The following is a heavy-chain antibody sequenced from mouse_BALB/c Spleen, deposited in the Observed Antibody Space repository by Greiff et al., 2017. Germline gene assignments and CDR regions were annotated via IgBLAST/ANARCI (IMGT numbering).Heavy chain of an antibody. D-gene: IGHD1-1*01. CDR1: GFSLTSYG. CDR3: ARGHYCGWYCDV. CDR2: IWAGGST. Sequence: VKLVESGPGLVAPSQSLSITCTVSGFSLTSYGVHWVRQPPGKGLEWLGVIWAGGSTNYNSALMSRLSISKDNSKSQVFLKMNSLQTDDTAMYYCARGHYCGWYCDVWGAGTTVTVSS. V-gene: IGHV2-9*02. J-gene: IGHJ1*01.